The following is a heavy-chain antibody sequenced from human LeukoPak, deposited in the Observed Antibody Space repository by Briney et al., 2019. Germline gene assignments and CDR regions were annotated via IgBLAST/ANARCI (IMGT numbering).Heavy chain of an antibody. CDR3: TTGLHYYGSGSYRDY. Sequence: GGSLRLSCAASGFTFSNAWMSWVRQAPGKGLEWVGRIKSKTDGGRTDYAAPVKGRFTISRDDSKNTLYLQMNSLKTEDTAVYYCTTGLHYYGSGSYRDYWGQGTLVTVSS. V-gene: IGHV3-15*01. CDR2: IKSKTDGGRT. CDR1: GFTFSNAW. D-gene: IGHD3-10*01. J-gene: IGHJ4*02.